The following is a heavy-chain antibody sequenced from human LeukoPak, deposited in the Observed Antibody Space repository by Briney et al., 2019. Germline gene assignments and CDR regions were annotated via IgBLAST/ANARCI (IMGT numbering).Heavy chain of an antibody. CDR3: ATPTYYDFWSGYSNTYYYYYMDV. V-gene: IGHV1-69*13. D-gene: IGHD3-3*01. J-gene: IGHJ6*03. CDR2: VIPIFGTA. CDR1: GVTFSSYA. Sequence: SVKFACKASGVTFSSYAISWVRHAPGQRLKWMGGVIPIFGTAHYAQQCQGRVTITADQSTNTAYMELSSLRSEDTAVYYRATPTYYDFWSGYSNTYYYYYMDVWGKGTTVTVSS.